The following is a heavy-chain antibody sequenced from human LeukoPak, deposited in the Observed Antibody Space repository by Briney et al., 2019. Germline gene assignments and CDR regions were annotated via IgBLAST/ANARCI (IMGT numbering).Heavy chain of an antibody. CDR1: GFTFSSYG. Sequence: GRSLRLSCAASGFTFSSYGMHWVRQAPGKGLEWVAVISYDGSNKYYADSVKGRFTISRDNSKNTLYLQMNSLRAEDTAVYYCAKDGGYSGHDHLDYWGQGTLVTVSS. J-gene: IGHJ4*02. V-gene: IGHV3-30*18. CDR2: ISYDGSNK. D-gene: IGHD5-12*01. CDR3: AKDGGYSGHDHLDY.